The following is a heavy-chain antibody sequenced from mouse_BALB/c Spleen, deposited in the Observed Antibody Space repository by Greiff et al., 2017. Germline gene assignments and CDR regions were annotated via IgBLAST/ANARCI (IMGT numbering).Heavy chain of an antibody. J-gene: IGHJ4*01. Sequence: VHVKQSGPELVKPGASVKIPCKASGYTFTDYNMDWVKQSHGKSLEWIGDINPNNGGTIYNQKFKGKATLTVDKSSSTAYMELRSLTSEDTAVYYCARLGRAMDYWGQGTSVTVSS. CDR1: GYTFTDYN. D-gene: IGHD4-1*01. V-gene: IGHV1-18*01. CDR2: INPNNGGT. CDR3: ARLGRAMDY.